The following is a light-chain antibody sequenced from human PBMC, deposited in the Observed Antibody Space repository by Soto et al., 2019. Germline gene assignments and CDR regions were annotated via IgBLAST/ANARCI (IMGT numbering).Light chain of an antibody. Sequence: EIVMTQSPATLSVSPGERATLSCRASQSVSSNLAWYQQKPGQAPRLLIYGASTRATGIPARFSGSRSGTEFTLTLSRLQSEDFAVYYCQQYNNWRGTFGQGTKVEI. V-gene: IGKV3-15*01. CDR1: QSVSSN. CDR2: GAS. CDR3: QQYNNWRGT. J-gene: IGKJ1*01.